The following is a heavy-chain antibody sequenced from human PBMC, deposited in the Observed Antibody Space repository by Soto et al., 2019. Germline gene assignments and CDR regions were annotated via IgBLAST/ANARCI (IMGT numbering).Heavy chain of an antibody. D-gene: IGHD1-26*01. CDR3: ARRLGFSRVGTSTSNWFDP. Sequence: GGSLRLSCAASGFTFTDYYMSWMRQAPGKGLEWLSYISSSGNTIFYATSVKGRFTTSRDNAKNSLSLQMNSLTAEDTAVYYCARRLGFSRVGTSTSNWFDPWGQGNLVTVSS. CDR1: GFTFTDYY. J-gene: IGHJ5*02. V-gene: IGHV3-11*01. CDR2: ISSSGNTI.